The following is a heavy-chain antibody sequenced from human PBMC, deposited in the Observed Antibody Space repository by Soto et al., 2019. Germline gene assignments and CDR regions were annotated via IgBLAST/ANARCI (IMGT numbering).Heavy chain of an antibody. J-gene: IGHJ3*02. CDR3: ARPHYYDSSGYSFGI. Sequence: PGESLKISCNGSGYSFTSYWIGWVRQMPGKGLEWMGIIYPGDSDTRYSPSFQGQVTISADKSISTAYLQWSSLKASDTAMYYCARPHYYDSSGYSFGIWGQGTMVTFSS. CDR1: GYSFTSYW. D-gene: IGHD3-22*01. CDR2: IYPGDSDT. V-gene: IGHV5-51*01.